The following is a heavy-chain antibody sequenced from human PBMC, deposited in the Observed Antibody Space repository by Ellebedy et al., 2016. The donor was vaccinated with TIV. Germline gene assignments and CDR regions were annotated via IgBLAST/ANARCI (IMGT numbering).Heavy chain of an antibody. D-gene: IGHD6-6*01. J-gene: IGHJ4*02. V-gene: IGHV4-34*01. Sequence: SETLSLTXAVYGGSFSGYYWSWIRQPPGKGLEWIGEINHSGSTNYNPSLKSRVTISVDTSKNQFSLKLSSVTAADTAVYYCAREYSSSSGPDYWGQGTLVTVSS. CDR2: INHSGST. CDR3: AREYSSSSGPDY. CDR1: GGSFSGYY.